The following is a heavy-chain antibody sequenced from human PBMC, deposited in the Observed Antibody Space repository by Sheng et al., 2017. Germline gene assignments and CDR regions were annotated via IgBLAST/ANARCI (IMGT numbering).Heavy chain of an antibody. J-gene: IGHJ4*02. CDR2: ISAYNGNT. CDR3: AVLMITFGGVIVRPQDY. D-gene: IGHD3-16*02. V-gene: IGHV1-18*01. Sequence: QVQLVQSGAEVKKPGASVKVSCKASGYTFTSYGISWVRQAPGQGLEWMGWISAYNGNTNYAQKLQGRVTMTTDTSTSTAYMELRSLRSDDTAVYYCAVLMITFGGVIVRPQDYWGQGTLVTVSS. CDR1: GYTFTSYG.